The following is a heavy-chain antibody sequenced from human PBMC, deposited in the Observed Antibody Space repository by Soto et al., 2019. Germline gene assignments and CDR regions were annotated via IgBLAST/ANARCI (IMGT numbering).Heavy chain of an antibody. CDR3: AASQQFDY. CDR2: NNTYDGNT. CDR1: GYTFTSYG. J-gene: IGHJ4*02. V-gene: IGHV1-18*01. Sequence: QVQLVQCGAEVKKPGASVKVSCKASGYTFTSYGINWVRQAPGQGLEWLGWNNTYDGNTNHAQKFQGRVTMTTATSTTTAYMELRSLSSDDTAVYYCAASQQFDYWGQGTLVTVSS. D-gene: IGHD6-13*01.